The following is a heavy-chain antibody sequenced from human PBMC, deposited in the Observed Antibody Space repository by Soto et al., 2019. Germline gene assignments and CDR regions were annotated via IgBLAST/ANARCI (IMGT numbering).Heavy chain of an antibody. CDR3: AHRYAIPYYFDY. V-gene: IGHV2-5*02. J-gene: IGHJ4*02. CDR2: SYWDDIK. CDR1: GFSLSTSGVG. Sequence: QITLKESGPTLVKPTQTLTLTCTFSGFSLSTSGVGVGWIRQPPGKALEWLALSYWDDIKRYSPSLKSRLTITKDTSTHPVLLTITNMDPVDTATYYCAHRYAIPYYFDYWGQGTLVTVSS. D-gene: IGHD2-8*01.